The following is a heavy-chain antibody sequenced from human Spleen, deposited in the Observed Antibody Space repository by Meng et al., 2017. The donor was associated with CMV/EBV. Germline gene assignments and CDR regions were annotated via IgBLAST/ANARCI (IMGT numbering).Heavy chain of an antibody. Sequence: ASVKVSCKASGYTFTGYYMHWVRQAPGQGLEWMGWVNPNSGGTNYAQKFQGRVTMTRDTSISTAYMELSRLRSDDTAVYYCARDLRDPDNWFDPWGQGTLVTVSS. CDR3: ARDLRDPDNWFDP. J-gene: IGHJ5*02. CDR1: GYTFTGYY. CDR2: VNPNSGGT. V-gene: IGHV1-2*02.